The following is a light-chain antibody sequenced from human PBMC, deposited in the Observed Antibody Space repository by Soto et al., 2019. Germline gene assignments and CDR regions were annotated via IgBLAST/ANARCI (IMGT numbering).Light chain of an antibody. J-gene: IGLJ1*01. CDR1: SSDVGGYNY. Sequence: LTQPASVSGSPGQSITISCTGTSSDVGGYNYVSWYQQHPGKAPKLMIYDVSNRPSGVSNRFSGSKSGNTASLTISGLQAEDEADYYCSSYTSSSSLYVFGTGTKVTVL. CDR2: DVS. V-gene: IGLV2-14*01. CDR3: SSYTSSSSLYV.